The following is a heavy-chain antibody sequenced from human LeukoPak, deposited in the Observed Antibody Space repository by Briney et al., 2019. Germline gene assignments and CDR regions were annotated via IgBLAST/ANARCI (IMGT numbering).Heavy chain of an antibody. V-gene: IGHV3-48*01. D-gene: IGHD5-24*01. CDR1: GFTFSDYS. J-gene: IGHJ4*02. Sequence: GGSLRLSCAVSGFTFSDYSMNWVRQAPGKGLEWISYIGIDSGNTNYADSVKGRFTISGDKAKNSLYLQMNSLRVEDTAVYYCARDYKYAFDNWGQGTLVTVSS. CDR3: ARDYKYAFDN. CDR2: IGIDSGNT.